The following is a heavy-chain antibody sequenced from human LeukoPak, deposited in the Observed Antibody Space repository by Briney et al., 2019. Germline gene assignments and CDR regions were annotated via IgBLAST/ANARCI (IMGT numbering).Heavy chain of an antibody. D-gene: IGHD1-7*01. J-gene: IGHJ3*02. CDR1: GGSFSGYY. CDR2: INHSGST. Sequence: SETLSLTCAVYGGSFSGYYWSWIRQPPGKGLEWIGEINHSGSTNYNPSLKSRVTISVDRSKNQFSLKLSSVTAADTAVYYCARAPLTGTWAFDIWGQGTMVTVSS. CDR3: ARAPLTGTWAFDI. V-gene: IGHV4-34*01.